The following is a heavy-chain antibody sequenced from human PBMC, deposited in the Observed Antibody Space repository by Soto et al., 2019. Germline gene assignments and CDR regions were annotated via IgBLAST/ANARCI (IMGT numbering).Heavy chain of an antibody. Sequence: SETLSLTCTVSGGSISSYYWSWIRQPPGKGLEWIGYIYYSGSTNYNPSLKSRVTISVDTSKNQFSLKLSSVTAADTAVYYCAFLYSGYAIENLFDFWGQGSSVPVSA. CDR3: AFLYSGYAIENLFDF. D-gene: IGHD5-12*01. V-gene: IGHV4-59*08. CDR1: GGSISSYY. CDR2: IYYSGST. J-gene: IGHJ4*02.